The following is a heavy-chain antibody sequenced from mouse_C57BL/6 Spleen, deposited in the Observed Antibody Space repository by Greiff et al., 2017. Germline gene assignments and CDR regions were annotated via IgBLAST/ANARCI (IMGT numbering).Heavy chain of an antibody. CDR2: IDPSDSYT. V-gene: IGHV1-69*01. J-gene: IGHJ3*01. CDR3: ARYSNYEAWFAY. Sequence: VQLQQPGAELVMPGASVKLSCKASGYTFTSYWMHWVKQRPGQGLEWIGEIDPSDSYTNYNQKFKGKSTLTVDKSSSTAYMQLSSLTSEGSAVYCCARYSNYEAWFAYWGQGTLVTVSA. D-gene: IGHD2-5*01. CDR1: GYTFTSYW.